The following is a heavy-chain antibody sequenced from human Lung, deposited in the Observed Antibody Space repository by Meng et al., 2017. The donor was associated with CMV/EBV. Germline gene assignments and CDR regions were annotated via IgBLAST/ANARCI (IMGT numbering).Heavy chain of an antibody. CDR3: ARAGPGWFDP. Sequence: TCSVSGGSVSSGSYYWSWIRQPPGKGLEWIGYIYYSGSTNYNPYLKSRVTISADTSKNQFSLRLSSVTAADTAVYYCARAGPGWFDPWGQGTLVTVSS. CDR2: IYYSGST. V-gene: IGHV4-61*01. J-gene: IGHJ5*02. CDR1: GGSVSSGSYY.